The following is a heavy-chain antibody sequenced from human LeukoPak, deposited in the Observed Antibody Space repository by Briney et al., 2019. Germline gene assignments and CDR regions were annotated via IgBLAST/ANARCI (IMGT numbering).Heavy chain of an antibody. Sequence: GGYLTRSCSASGSTFSSHAMSWVRQAPGKGLEWVSAISDSGDSTYYADLVKRRFTISRDDSKNTLYLQMNSLRAEDTAVYYCAKDSPVCSYWGQGTLVTVSS. CDR1: GSTFSSHA. J-gene: IGHJ4*02. D-gene: IGHD3-10*02. CDR3: AKDSPVCSY. V-gene: IGHV3-23*01. CDR2: ISDSGDST.